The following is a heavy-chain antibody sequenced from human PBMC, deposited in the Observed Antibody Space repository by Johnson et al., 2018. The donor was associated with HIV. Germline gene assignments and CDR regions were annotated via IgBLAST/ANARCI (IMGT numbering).Heavy chain of an antibody. J-gene: IGHJ3*01. D-gene: IGHD5-18*01. CDR1: GFTFSAYP. CDR3: ARDGAIHLHEDVFDF. Sequence: QVQLVESGGGVVQPGKSLRLSCAGTGFTFSAYPMHWVRQTPAKGLEWIAIISYDGANADYADSVKGRFTISRDNSNNRLYLQMSGLRTEDTGVYYCARDGAIHLHEDVFDFWGQGTTVTVSS. V-gene: IGHV3-30-3*01. CDR2: ISYDGANA.